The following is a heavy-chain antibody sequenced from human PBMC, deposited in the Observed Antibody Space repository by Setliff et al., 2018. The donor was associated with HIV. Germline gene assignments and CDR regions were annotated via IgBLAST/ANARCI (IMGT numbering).Heavy chain of an antibody. CDR2: IWYDGSEN. CDR3: ARDPGQEDSAMDFNY. V-gene: IGHV3-33*08. Sequence: GGSLRLSCAVSGFTFSSYWRHWVRQAPGKGLEWVAVIWYDGSENYYGDTVKGRFTISRGNPENTLYLQMNSMRAEDTAMYSCARDPGQEDSAMDFNYWGQGTLVTVSS. CDR1: GFTFSSYW. J-gene: IGHJ4*02. D-gene: IGHD5-18*01.